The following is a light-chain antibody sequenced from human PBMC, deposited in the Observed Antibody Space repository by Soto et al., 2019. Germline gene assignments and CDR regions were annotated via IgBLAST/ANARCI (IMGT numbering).Light chain of an antibody. CDR2: DTS. J-gene: IGKJ2*01. Sequence: IHLTQSPSSLSASVGEEVTITCRTSQGVVNSLNWYQHRSGQAPKIFIFDTSSLSRGVPPRFSDSGSGSLFTLTIVSLQPEDFATYYCQQSYDPPYTVGQGT. CDR1: QGVVNS. V-gene: IGKV1-39*01. CDR3: QQSYDPPYT.